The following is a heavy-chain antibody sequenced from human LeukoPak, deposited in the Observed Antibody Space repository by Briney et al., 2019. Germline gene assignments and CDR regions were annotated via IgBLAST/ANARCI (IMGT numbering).Heavy chain of an antibody. CDR1: GYSISSGYY. V-gene: IGHV4-38-2*02. D-gene: IGHD3-22*01. CDR2: IYHSGST. J-gene: IGHJ4*02. Sequence: SETLSLTCTVSGYSISSGYYWGWIRQPPGKGLEWIGSIYHSGSTYYNPSLKSRVTISVDTSKNQFSLKLSSVTAADTAVYYCARHATYYYDSSGYFGYWGQGTLVTVSS. CDR3: ARHATYYYDSSGYFGY.